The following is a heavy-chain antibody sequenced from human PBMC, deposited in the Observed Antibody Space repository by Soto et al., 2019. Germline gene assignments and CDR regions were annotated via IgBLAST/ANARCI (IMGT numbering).Heavy chain of an antibody. V-gene: IGHV3-23*01. J-gene: IGHJ4*02. CDR1: GFTFSSYA. CDR2: ISGSCGST. CDR3: AKAKPQQLVPFDY. Sequence: GGSLRLSCAASGFTFSSYAMSWARQAPGKGLKWVSAISGSCGSTYYADSVKGRFTISRDNSKNTLYLQMNSLRAEDTAVYYCAKAKPQQLVPFDYWGQGTLVTVSS. D-gene: IGHD6-13*01.